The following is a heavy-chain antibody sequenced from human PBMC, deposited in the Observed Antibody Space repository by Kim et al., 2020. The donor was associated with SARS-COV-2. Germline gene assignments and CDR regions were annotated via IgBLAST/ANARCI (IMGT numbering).Heavy chain of an antibody. CDR1: GFTFSSYS. D-gene: IGHD3-3*01. Sequence: GGSLRLSCAASGFTFSSYSMNWVRQAPGKGLEWVSSISSSRSYIYYADSVKGRFTISRDNAKNSLYLQMNSLRAEDTAVYYCARGQIYYDFWSGPSPYGMDVWGQGTTVTVSS. CDR3: ARGQIYYDFWSGPSPYGMDV. CDR2: ISSSRSYI. V-gene: IGHV3-21*01. J-gene: IGHJ6*02.